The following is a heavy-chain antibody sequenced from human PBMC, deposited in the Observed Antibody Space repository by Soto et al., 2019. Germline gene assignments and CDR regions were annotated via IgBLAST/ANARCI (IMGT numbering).Heavy chain of an antibody. CDR2: IIPIFGTA. CDR1: GGTFSSYA. D-gene: IGHD4-17*01. CDR3: ARNQSQNGEYHAGY. Sequence: ASGMLSCKASGGTFSSYAISWVRQAPGQGLEWMGGIIPIFGTANYAQKFQGRVTMTTDTSTSTAYMELRSLRSDDTAVYYCARNQSQNGEYHAGYRGQGTLVTVSS. V-gene: IGHV1-69*05. J-gene: IGHJ4*02.